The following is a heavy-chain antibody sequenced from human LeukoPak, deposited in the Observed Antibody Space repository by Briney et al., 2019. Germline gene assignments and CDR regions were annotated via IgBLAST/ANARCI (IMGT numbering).Heavy chain of an antibody. V-gene: IGHV4-34*01. D-gene: IGHD6-13*01. CDR2: INHSGST. CDR1: GGSFSGYY. J-gene: IGHJ5*02. CDR3: ARGRRGSSSWYNWFDP. Sequence: SETLSLTCAVYGGSFSGYYWSWIRQPPGKGLEWIGEINHSGSTNYNPSLKSRVTISVDTSKNQFTLKLSSVTAADTAVYYCARGRRGSSSWYNWFDPWGQGTLVTVSS.